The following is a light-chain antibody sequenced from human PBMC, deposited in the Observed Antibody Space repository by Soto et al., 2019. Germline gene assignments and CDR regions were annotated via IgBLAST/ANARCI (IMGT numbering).Light chain of an antibody. CDR3: QQTFTTPCS. CDR2: GTS. V-gene: IGKV1-39*01. CDR1: QSIIRY. Sequence: DIQMTQSPSSLSASVGDSVTITCRASQSIIRYLNWYQQKPGKAPILLIYGTSSLQSGVPSRFSGSGSGTDFTLTISTLQPEDFATYYCQQTFTTPCSFGQGTKLETK. J-gene: IGKJ2*04.